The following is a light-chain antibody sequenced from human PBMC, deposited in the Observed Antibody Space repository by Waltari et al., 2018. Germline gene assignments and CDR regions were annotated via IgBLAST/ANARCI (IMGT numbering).Light chain of an antibody. V-gene: IGKV1-5*03. CDR3: KQYRT. J-gene: IGKJ1*01. CDR2: KAS. Sequence: IQMTQSPSTLSASVGDRVPITFRTRQRSSSWLAWYQQKPGKAHKLVIYKASSLESGVPSRCSGSGSGIEFTITISSLQPDDFATDYCKQYRTFGQGTKVEIK. CDR1: QRSSSW.